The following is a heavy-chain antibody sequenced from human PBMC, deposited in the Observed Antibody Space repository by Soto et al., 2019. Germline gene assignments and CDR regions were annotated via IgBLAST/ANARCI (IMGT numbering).Heavy chain of an antibody. D-gene: IGHD5-18*01. CDR3: AKVHLGYSYGFGHFDY. J-gene: IGHJ4*02. CDR2: ISYDGSNK. CDR1: GFTFSSYG. V-gene: IGHV3-30*18. Sequence: QVQLVESGGGVVQPGRSLRLSCAASGFTFSSYGMHWVRQAPGKGLEWVAVISYDGSNKYYADSVKGRFTISRDNSKNTLYLQMNSLRAEDTAVYYCAKVHLGYSYGFGHFDYWGQGTLVTVSS.